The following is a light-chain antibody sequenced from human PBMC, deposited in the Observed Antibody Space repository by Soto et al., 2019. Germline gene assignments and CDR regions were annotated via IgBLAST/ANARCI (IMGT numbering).Light chain of an antibody. CDR2: GAD. Sequence: EKVMMQSPAPLSVSPGEKATLSCRASQSVGINLAWYQQKLGQAPRLLIYGADTRATGFPARFSGTGSGTEFTLTISSLQSEDFAVYYCQQYNNWPRTFGQGTKVDIK. V-gene: IGKV3-15*01. CDR1: QSVGIN. J-gene: IGKJ1*01. CDR3: QQYNNWPRT.